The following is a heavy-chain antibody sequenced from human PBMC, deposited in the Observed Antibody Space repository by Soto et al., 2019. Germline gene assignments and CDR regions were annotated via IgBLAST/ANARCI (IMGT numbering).Heavy chain of an antibody. CDR3: AMAVPYYDFWSGYFDY. Sequence: PGGSLRLSCAASGFTFSSYAMSWVRQAPGKGLEWVSAISGSGGSTYYADSVKGRFTISRDNSKNTLYLQMNSLRAEDTAVYYCAMAVPYYDFWSGYFDYWGQGTLVTVSS. V-gene: IGHV3-23*01. CDR2: ISGSGGST. D-gene: IGHD3-3*01. J-gene: IGHJ4*02. CDR1: GFTFSSYA.